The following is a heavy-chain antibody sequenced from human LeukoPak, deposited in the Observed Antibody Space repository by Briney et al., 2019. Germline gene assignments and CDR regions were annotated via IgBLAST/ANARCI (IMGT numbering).Heavy chain of an antibody. CDR3: ARKGPYCIGTSCYTNEYYYYMDV. D-gene: IGHD2-2*02. J-gene: IGHJ6*03. V-gene: IGHV1-8*01. Sequence: ASVKVSCKGSGYTFTSYDINWVRRATGQGLEWMGWMNPNSGNTGYAQKFQGRVTMTRNTSISTAYMELSSLRSEDTAVYYCARKGPYCIGTSCYTNEYYYYMDVWGKGTTVTVSS. CDR1: GYTFTSYD. CDR2: MNPNSGNT.